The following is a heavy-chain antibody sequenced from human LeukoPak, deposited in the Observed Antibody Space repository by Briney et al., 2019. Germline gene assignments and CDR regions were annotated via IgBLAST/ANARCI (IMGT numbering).Heavy chain of an antibody. CDR3: ARVLYYYDSSGQEWSLWMDV. CDR1: GFTFSSYS. J-gene: IGHJ6*02. V-gene: IGHV3-21*01. Sequence: GGSLRLSCAASGFTFSSYSMNWVRQAPGKGLEWVSSISSSSYIYYADSVKGRFTISRDNAKNSLYLQMNSLRAEDTAVYYCARVLYYYDSSGQEWSLWMDVWGQGTTVTVSS. CDR2: ISSSSYI. D-gene: IGHD3-22*01.